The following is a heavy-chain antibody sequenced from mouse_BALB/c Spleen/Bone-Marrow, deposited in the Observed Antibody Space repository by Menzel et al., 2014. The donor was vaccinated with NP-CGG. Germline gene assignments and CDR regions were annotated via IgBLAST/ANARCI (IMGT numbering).Heavy chain of an antibody. V-gene: IGHV5-2*01. CDR3: ARHGDYYGSGLFAY. Sequence: EVQRVESGGVLVQPGESLKLSCESNEYEFPSHDMSWVRKTPEKRLELVAAINSDGGSTYYPDTMERRFIISRDNSRKTLYLQMSSLRSEDTAFYYCARHGDYYGSGLFAYWGQGTLVTVSA. J-gene: IGHJ3*01. CDR1: EYEFPSHD. D-gene: IGHD1-1*01. CDR2: INSDGGST.